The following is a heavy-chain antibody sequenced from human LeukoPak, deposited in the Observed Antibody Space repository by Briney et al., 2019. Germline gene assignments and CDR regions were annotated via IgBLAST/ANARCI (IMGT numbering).Heavy chain of an antibody. V-gene: IGHV3-23*01. D-gene: IGHD2-2*01. CDR3: AKGRHSNSRYSFDY. CDR2: ISGSGDIT. J-gene: IGHJ4*02. CDR1: GFTFSSYA. Sequence: PGGSLTLSCAASGFTFSSYAMTWVRQAPGKGLEWVSIISGSGDITNYADSVKGRFTISRDNPKSTLYPQLSSLRAEDTAVYYCAKGRHSNSRYSFDYWGQGTLVTVSS.